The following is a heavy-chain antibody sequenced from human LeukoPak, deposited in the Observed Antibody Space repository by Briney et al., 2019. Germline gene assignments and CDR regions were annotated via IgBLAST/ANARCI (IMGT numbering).Heavy chain of an antibody. D-gene: IGHD2-2*01. CDR2: VSTYNGHT. CDR1: GDTLPTYG. J-gene: IGHJ6*03. Sequence: GASVRVSCKASGDTLPTYGITWVRQAPGQGLEWMGWVSTYNGHTNYAQYLQGSVTMTRDTSTNTAYMELRGLRANDTAIYYCARPAKGAYYFYYMDVWGKGTTVTVSS. V-gene: IGHV1-18*01. CDR3: ARPAKGAYYFYYMDV.